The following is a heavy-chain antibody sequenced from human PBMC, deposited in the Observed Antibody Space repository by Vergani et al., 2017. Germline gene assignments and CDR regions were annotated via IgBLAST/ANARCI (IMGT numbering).Heavy chain of an antibody. CDR1: GDSISPYF. CDR3: ARGGWLVPDV. D-gene: IGHD2-21*02. V-gene: IGHV4-59*01. J-gene: IGHJ4*02. CDR2: ISYSGDT. Sequence: QVQLHESGPGLVKPSETLSLTCTVSGDSISPYFWTWIRQPPGQGLEWIGYISYSGDTNCAPSLKSRVSISLDTSKNQFSLQVNPVTPSDTAVYYCARGGWLVPDVWGQGTLVTVSS.